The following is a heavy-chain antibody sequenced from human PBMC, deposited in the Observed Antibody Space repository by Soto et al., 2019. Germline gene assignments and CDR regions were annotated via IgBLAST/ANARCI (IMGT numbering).Heavy chain of an antibody. CDR1: GLGVRNNY. J-gene: IGHJ6*02. Sequence: EVRLGESGGGLIQPGGSLRLSCTAYGLGVRNNYMSWVRQAPGMGLEWVSVIYNDGTTYYADSVKGRFTLSRDTSKNTLSLQMDSLRAEDTAVYYCVRPLPSGRNYGMDVWGQGTTVTVSS. CDR2: IYNDGTT. D-gene: IGHD3-10*01. CDR3: VRPLPSGRNYGMDV. V-gene: IGHV3-53*01.